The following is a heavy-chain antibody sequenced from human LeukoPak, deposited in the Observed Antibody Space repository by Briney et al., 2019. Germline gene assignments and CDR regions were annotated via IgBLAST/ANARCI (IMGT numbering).Heavy chain of an antibody. CDR2: IYPGDSDT. J-gene: IGHJ3*02. Sequence: KRRESLKISCKGSGYSFTSYWIGWVRQMPGKGLEWMGIIYPGDSDTRYSPSFQGQVTISADKSISTAYLQWSSLKASDTAIFYCARRRDYSDYSDAFDIWGRGTMVTVSS. CDR3: ARRRDYSDYSDAFDI. V-gene: IGHV5-51*01. D-gene: IGHD4-11*01. CDR1: GYSFTSYW.